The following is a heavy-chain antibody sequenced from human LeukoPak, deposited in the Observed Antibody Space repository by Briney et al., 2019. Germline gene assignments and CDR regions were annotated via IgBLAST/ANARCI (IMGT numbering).Heavy chain of an antibody. CDR2: INHSGST. Sequence: SETLSLTCAVYGGSFSGCYWSWIRQPPGKGLEWIGEINHSGSTNYNPSLKSRVTISVDTSKNQFSLKLSSVTAADTAVYYCARGRAGSFDAFDIWGQGTMVTVSS. V-gene: IGHV4-34*01. CDR1: GGSFSGCY. CDR3: ARGRAGSFDAFDI. J-gene: IGHJ3*02.